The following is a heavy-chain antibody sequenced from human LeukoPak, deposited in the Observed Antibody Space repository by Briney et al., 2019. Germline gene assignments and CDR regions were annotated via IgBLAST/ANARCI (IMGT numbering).Heavy chain of an antibody. J-gene: IGHJ4*02. V-gene: IGHV4-59*01. CDR2: LLYNGST. CDR3: ARTGRRGYFDF. Sequence: SETLSLTCNVSGASIGDYYWSWVRQSPEKGLEWIASLLYNGSTHYNPSLRSRVAISGDTSKNQFSLMLTSVTTTDTAVYYCARTGRRGYFDFWGQGTLVTVSP. CDR1: GASIGDYY. D-gene: IGHD1-14*01.